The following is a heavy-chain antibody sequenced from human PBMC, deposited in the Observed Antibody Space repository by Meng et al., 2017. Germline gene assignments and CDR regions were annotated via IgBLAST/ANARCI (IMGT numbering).Heavy chain of an antibody. CDR1: GFTFSSYA. V-gene: IGHV3-30*01. CDR2: ISYDGSNK. J-gene: IGHJ4*02. D-gene: IGHD6-13*01. CDR3: ARAAGMAAAGQDY. Sequence: LTGAASGFTFSSYAMHWVRQAPGKGLEWVAVISYDGSNKYYADSVKGRFTISRDNSKNTLYLQMNSLRAEDTAVYYCARAAGMAAAGQDYWGQGTLVTVSS.